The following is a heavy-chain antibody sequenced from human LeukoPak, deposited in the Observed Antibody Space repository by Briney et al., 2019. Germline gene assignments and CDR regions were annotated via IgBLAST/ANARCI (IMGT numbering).Heavy chain of an antibody. V-gene: IGHV4-39*01. CDR1: GGSISSSSYY. Sequence: SETLSLTCTVSGGSISSSSYYWGWIRQPPGKGLEWIGSIYYSGSTYYNPSLKSRVTISVDTSKNQFSLKLSSVTAADTAVYYCARPGLQSDSNTFDYWGQGTLVTVSS. CDR3: ARPGLQSDSNTFDY. J-gene: IGHJ4*02. CDR2: IYYSGST. D-gene: IGHD1/OR15-1a*01.